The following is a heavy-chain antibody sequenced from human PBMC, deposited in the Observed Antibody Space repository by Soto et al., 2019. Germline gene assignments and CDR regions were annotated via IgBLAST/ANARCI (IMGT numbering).Heavy chain of an antibody. CDR1: GFTFSSYA. CDR3: SRGVVVAGFDY. J-gene: IGHJ4*02. D-gene: IGHD3-22*01. Sequence: QVQLVESGGGVVQPGRSLRLSCAASGFTFSSYAMHWVRQAPGKGLEWVAVISYDGSNKYYADSVKGRFTIARDNSKKTLYLQMNSLRAEDTAVYYCSRGVVVAGFDYWGQGTLVTVSS. V-gene: IGHV3-30-3*01. CDR2: ISYDGSNK.